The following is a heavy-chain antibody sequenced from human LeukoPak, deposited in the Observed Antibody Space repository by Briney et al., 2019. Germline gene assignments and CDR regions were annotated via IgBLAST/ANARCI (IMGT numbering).Heavy chain of an antibody. D-gene: IGHD3-10*01. Sequence: GGSLRLSCAGSGFTFSSDSMNWVRQAPGKGLEWVSYISGGSSTIFYADSVKGRFTISRDNAKNSLYLQMNSLRDEDTAVYYCAREGSMVRGVMFDYWGQGTLVTVSS. CDR3: AREGSMVRGVMFDY. J-gene: IGHJ4*02. CDR1: GFTFSSDS. V-gene: IGHV3-48*02. CDR2: ISGGSSTI.